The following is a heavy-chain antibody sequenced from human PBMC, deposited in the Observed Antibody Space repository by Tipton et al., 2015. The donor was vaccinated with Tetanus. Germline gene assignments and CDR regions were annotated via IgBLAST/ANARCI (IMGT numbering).Heavy chain of an antibody. D-gene: IGHD6-13*01. J-gene: IGHJ5*02. CDR1: GFTFSSYA. CDR2: ISGGGGST. V-gene: IGHV3-23*01. Sequence: SLRLSCAASGFTFSSYAMGWVRQAPGKGLEWVSGISGGGGSTYYADSVKGRFTISRDNPKNTLYLQMNSLRAEDTAVYYCARTIAAAGTDWFDPWGQGVQVTVSS. CDR3: ARTIAAAGTDWFDP.